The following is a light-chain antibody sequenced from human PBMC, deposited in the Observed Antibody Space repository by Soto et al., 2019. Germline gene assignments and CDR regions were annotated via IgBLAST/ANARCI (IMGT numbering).Light chain of an antibody. CDR2: GAS. CDR3: HHYGSSPLT. Sequence: IGLTQSPATLSLSPGEGVTLSCRAGQFVTSSQLAWYQQKPGQAPRLLVFGASSRVLGIPDRFSGSGSGTDFTLTVSRLEPEDFAVYYCHHYGSSPLTFGQGTRLEF. V-gene: IGKV3-20*01. J-gene: IGKJ5*01. CDR1: QFVTSSQ.